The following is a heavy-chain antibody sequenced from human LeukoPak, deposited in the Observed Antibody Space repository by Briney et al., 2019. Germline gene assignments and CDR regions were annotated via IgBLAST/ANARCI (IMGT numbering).Heavy chain of an antibody. J-gene: IGHJ4*02. CDR3: ARGPFSSSWSEFDY. CDR1: GFTFSDYS. V-gene: IGHV3-21*06. CDR2: ISGGSRYI. Sequence: GGSLTLSCAASGFTFSDYSLNWVRQAPGKGLEWASCISGGSRYIYYADSVKGRSTISRDNAQNSLYLHMNNLRAEDTAVYYCARGPFSSSWSEFDYWGQGTLVTVSS. D-gene: IGHD6-13*01.